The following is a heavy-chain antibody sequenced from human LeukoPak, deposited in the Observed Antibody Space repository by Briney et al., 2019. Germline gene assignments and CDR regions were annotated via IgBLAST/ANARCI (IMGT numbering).Heavy chain of an antibody. CDR1: GFTFSSYS. J-gene: IGHJ5*02. Sequence: KPGRSLRPSCAASGFTFSSYSINWVRQAPGKGLGWDSSISSSSSYIYYADSVKARFTISRDNAKNSLYLQMNSLRAEDTAVYYCARDPVSRVWQGNWFDPWGQGTLVTVSS. D-gene: IGHD2-2*01. CDR3: ARDPVSRVWQGNWFDP. CDR2: ISSSSSYI. V-gene: IGHV3-21*01.